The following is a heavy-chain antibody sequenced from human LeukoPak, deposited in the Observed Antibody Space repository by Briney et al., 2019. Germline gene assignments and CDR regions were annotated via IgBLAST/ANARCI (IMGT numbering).Heavy chain of an antibody. CDR3: ARSRTSGSAEFFQY. CDR1: GYTFTGYY. D-gene: IGHD3-22*01. V-gene: IGHV1-2*02. J-gene: IGHJ1*01. Sequence: ASVRVSCKASGYTFTGYYMHWVRQAPGQGLEWMGWINPNSGGTKYAQRFQGRVTMTRDTSISTAYMELSRLRSDDTAVYYCARSRTSGSAEFFQYWGQGTLVTASS. CDR2: INPNSGGT.